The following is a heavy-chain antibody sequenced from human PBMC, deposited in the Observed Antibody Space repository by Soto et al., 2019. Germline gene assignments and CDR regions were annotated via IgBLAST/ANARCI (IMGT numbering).Heavy chain of an antibody. D-gene: IGHD2-2*01. CDR3: VRIWKYHGGEYHDGMAA. J-gene: IGHJ6*02. Sequence: ITLKESGPPLVKPTQTLTLTCTFSGFSLNTGGVGVGWVRQPRGKPVEWLALIYWDDDEGYSPSMRCRPNITKATSLSQMVPTMNYVAPEYTATPSCVRIWKYHGGEYHDGMAAWGQGTTVTVSS. CDR1: GFSLNTGGVG. CDR2: IYWDDDE. V-gene: IGHV2-5*02.